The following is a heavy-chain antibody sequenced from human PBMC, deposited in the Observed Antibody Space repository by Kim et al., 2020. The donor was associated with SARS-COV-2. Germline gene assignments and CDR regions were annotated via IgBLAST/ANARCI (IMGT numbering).Heavy chain of an antibody. Sequence: SETLSLTCTVSGGSISSYYWSWIRQHPGKGLEWIGYIYYSGSTNYNPSLKSRVTISVDTSKNQFSLKLSSVTAADTAVYYCARGGCDDYIWGSYRCPYYFDYWGQGTLVTVSS. CDR3: ARGGCDDYIWGSYRCPYYFDY. J-gene: IGHJ4*02. D-gene: IGHD3-16*02. V-gene: IGHV4-59*01. CDR1: GGSISSYY. CDR2: IYYSGST.